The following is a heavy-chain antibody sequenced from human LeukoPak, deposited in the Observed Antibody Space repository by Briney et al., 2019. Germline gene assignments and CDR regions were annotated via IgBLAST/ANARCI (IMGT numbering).Heavy chain of an antibody. D-gene: IGHD1/OR15-1a*01. J-gene: IGHJ4*02. V-gene: IGHV4-34*01. CDR1: GGSFSGYY. CDR2: INHSGST. Sequence: KPSETLSLTCAVYGGSFSGYYWSWIRQPPGKGLEWIGEINHSGSTNYNPSLKSRVTISVDTSKNQFSLKLSSVTAADTAVYYCARGPSNNVHWGQGTLVTVSS. CDR3: ARGPSNNVH.